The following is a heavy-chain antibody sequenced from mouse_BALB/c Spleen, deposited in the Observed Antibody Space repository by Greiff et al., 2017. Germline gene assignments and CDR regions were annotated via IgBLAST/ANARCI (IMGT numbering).Heavy chain of an antibody. Sequence: QVQLQQSGAELVRPGTSVKMSCKAAGYTFTNYWIGWVKQRPGHGLAWIGDIYPGGGYTNYNEKFKGKATLTADTSSSTADMQLSSLTSEDSAIYYSARSGGVDAMDYWGQGTSVTVSS. V-gene: IGHV1-63*02. CDR1: GYTFTNYW. D-gene: IGHD3-1*01. CDR2: IYPGGGYT. CDR3: ARSGGVDAMDY. J-gene: IGHJ4*01.